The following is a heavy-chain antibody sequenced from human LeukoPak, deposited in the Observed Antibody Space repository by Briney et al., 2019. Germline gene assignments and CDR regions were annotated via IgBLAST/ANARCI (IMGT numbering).Heavy chain of an antibody. J-gene: IGHJ6*02. D-gene: IGHD6-13*01. CDR2: IYYSGST. Sequence: SETLSLTCTVSGGSVSSGSYYWSWIRQPPGKGLEWIGYIYYSGSTNYNPSLKSRVTISVDTSKNQFSLKLSSVTAADTAVYYCAKLDSSSWYPDYYHGMDVWGQGTTVTVSS. CDR3: AKLDSSSWYPDYYHGMDV. CDR1: GGSVSSGSYY. V-gene: IGHV4-61*01.